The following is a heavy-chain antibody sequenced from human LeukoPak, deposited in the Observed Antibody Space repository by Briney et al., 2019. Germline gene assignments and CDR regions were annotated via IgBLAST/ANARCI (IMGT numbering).Heavy chain of an antibody. Sequence: GGSLRLSCAASRFTFSGYWMSWVRQAPGKGLEWVANIKQDGSEKYYVDSVKGRFTISRDNAKNSMYLQMNSLRAEDTAVYYCAKTIPAAISVMDAFDIWGQGTMVTVSS. D-gene: IGHD2-2*02. V-gene: IGHV3-7*03. CDR1: RFTFSGYW. CDR2: IKQDGSEK. J-gene: IGHJ3*02. CDR3: AKTIPAAISVMDAFDI.